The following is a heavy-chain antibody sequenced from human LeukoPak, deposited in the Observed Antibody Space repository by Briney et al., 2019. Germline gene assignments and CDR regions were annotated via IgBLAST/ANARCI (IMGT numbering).Heavy chain of an antibody. CDR3: ARDPYRFAFDI. J-gene: IGHJ3*02. Sequence: PGRSLRLSCAASGFTFDDYAMYWVRQAPGKGLEWVSAIDWNSGSIDYADSVKGRFAISRDNANNSLYLQMNSLRAEDTAVYYCARDPYRFAFDIWGQGTVVLVSS. V-gene: IGHV3-9*01. CDR2: IDWNSGSI. CDR1: GFTFDDYA. D-gene: IGHD1-26*01.